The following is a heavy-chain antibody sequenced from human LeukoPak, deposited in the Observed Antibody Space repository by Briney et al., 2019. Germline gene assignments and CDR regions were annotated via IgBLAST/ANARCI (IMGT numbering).Heavy chain of an antibody. Sequence: SVKVSCKASGGTFSSYAISWVRQAPGQGLEWMGGIIPIFGTANYAQKFQGRVTITMDESTSTAYMELSSLRSEDTAVYYCARVLVVVPAAMRWFDPWGQGTLVTVSS. CDR2: IIPIFGTA. CDR3: ARVLVVVPAAMRWFDP. V-gene: IGHV1-69*05. J-gene: IGHJ5*02. CDR1: GGTFSSYA. D-gene: IGHD2-2*01.